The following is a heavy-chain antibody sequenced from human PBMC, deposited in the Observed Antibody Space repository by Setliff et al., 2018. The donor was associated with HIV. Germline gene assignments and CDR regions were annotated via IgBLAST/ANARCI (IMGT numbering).Heavy chain of an antibody. D-gene: IGHD3-22*01. J-gene: IGHJ5*02. CDR2: IVPVFGIG. V-gene: IGHV1-69*13. Sequence: SVKVSCKASGGTFSTYAISWVRQAPGQGLEWMGGIVPVFGIGRSPQKFQGRVIITADESTSTAYMELSSLTSGDPAVYYCAAGLNYYDRSGLGAWGQGTLVTVSS. CDR3: AAGLNYYDRSGLGA. CDR1: GGTFSTYA.